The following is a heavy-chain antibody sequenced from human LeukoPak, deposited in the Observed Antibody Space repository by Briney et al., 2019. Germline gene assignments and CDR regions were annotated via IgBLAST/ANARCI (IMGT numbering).Heavy chain of an antibody. CDR3: ARAISMVRGLIYYGMDV. Sequence: GGSLRLSCAASGFTFRSYWMNWARQAPGKELEWVAIINQDGSEKYYVDSVKDRFTISRDNAKNSLYLQMNSLRVEDTAVYYCARAISMVRGLIYYGMDVWGQGTTVTVSS. J-gene: IGHJ6*02. CDR2: INQDGSEK. V-gene: IGHV3-7*01. D-gene: IGHD3-10*01. CDR1: GFTFRSYW.